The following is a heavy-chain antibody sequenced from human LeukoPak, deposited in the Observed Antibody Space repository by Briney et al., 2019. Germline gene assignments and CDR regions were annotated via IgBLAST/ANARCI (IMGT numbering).Heavy chain of an antibody. Sequence: SVKVSCKASGGTFSSYAISWVRQAPGQGLEWMGGIIPIFGTANYAQKFQGRVTITADESTSTAYMELSSLRSEDTAVYYCARGIVVATGALYYYYYMDVWGKGTTVTISS. J-gene: IGHJ6*03. V-gene: IGHV1-69*13. CDR2: IIPIFGTA. D-gene: IGHD3-22*01. CDR3: ARGIVVATGALYYYYYMDV. CDR1: GGTFSSYA.